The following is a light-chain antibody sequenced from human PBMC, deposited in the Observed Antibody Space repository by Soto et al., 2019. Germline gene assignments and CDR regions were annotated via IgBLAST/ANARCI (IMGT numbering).Light chain of an antibody. CDR2: EVT. J-gene: IGLJ3*02. Sequence: QSVLTQPPSASGSPGRSVTISCTGTSSDVGGYDYVSWFQQHPGKAPKLIIYEVTKRPSGVPDRFSASKSGNTASLTVSGFQAEAEADYYCSSFVAGNNYWVFGGGTKLTVL. CDR3: SSFVAGNNYWV. V-gene: IGLV2-8*01. CDR1: SSDVGGYDY.